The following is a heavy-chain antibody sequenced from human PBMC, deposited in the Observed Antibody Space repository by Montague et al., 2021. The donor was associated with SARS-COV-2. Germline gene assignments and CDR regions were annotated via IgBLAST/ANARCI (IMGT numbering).Heavy chain of an antibody. J-gene: IGHJ2*01. CDR3: AKDVVLIGYSRWYFDL. CDR1: VFTLNSFG. Sequence: SLILSCAASVFTLNSFGMHLLRQAPGNGLEWVAFISFNIRILHYXSSFRVQLPLSSDLSKNRLSLEMNRLRPEASAVYYFAKDVVLIGYSRWYFDLWGRGTLVTVSS. D-gene: IGHD2-21*01. V-gene: IGHV3-30*18. CDR2: ISFNIRIL.